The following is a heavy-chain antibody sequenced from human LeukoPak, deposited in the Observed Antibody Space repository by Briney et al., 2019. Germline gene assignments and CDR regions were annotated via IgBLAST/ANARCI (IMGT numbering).Heavy chain of an antibody. V-gene: IGHV3-23*01. J-gene: IGHJ6*04. D-gene: IGHD3-16*01. Sequence: GGSLRLSCAASGFTFSSHVMSWVRQAPGKGLEWVSAIRGGGDITYYADSVKGWFTISRDNSKNTVYLQMSGLRAEDTAVYYCARDNPHGGGMDVWGKGTTVTVSS. CDR2: IRGGGDIT. CDR1: GFTFSSHV. CDR3: ARDNPHGGGMDV.